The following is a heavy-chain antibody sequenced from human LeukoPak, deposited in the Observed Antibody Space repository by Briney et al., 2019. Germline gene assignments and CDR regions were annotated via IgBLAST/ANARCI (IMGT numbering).Heavy chain of an antibody. V-gene: IGHV3-48*03. J-gene: IGHJ4*02. D-gene: IGHD3-9*01. Sequence: PGGSLRLSCAASGFTFSSYEMNWVRQAPGKGLEWVSYISSSGSTIYYADSVKGRFTISRDNSKNTLYLQMNSLRAEDTALYYCAKDGGPLVSFTDYWGQGTLVTVSS. CDR2: ISSSGSTI. CDR3: AKDGGPLVSFTDY. CDR1: GFTFSSYE.